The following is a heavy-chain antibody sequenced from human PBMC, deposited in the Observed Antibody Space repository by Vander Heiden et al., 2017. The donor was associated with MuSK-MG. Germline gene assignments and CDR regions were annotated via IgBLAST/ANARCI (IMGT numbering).Heavy chain of an antibody. D-gene: IGHD5-18*01. J-gene: IGHJ4*02. Sequence: QLQLQESGPGLVKPSETLSPTRSVSGASISSSTYYWGWIRQPPGKGLGWIGCIYYSGGTYYNPSLKSRVTISVDTSKKHVSLKLSSVTAADTAVYYCARQVDTAMVGGIDYWGQGTLVTVSS. V-gene: IGHV4-39*01. CDR3: ARQVDTAMVGGIDY. CDR2: IYYSGGT. CDR1: GASISSSTYY.